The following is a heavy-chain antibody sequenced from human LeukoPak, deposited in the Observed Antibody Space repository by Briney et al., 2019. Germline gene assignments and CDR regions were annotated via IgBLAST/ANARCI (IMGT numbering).Heavy chain of an antibody. Sequence: GESLKISCKGSGYNFTNYWFGWVRQMPGKGLEWMGIIFPADSDTKYSPSFQGQVTISADKSISTAYLQWSSLKASDTAMYYCAAQGCSGGSCNSPDAFDIWGQGTMVTVSP. CDR3: AAQGCSGGSCNSPDAFDI. J-gene: IGHJ3*02. CDR1: GYNFTNYW. V-gene: IGHV5-51*01. D-gene: IGHD2-15*01. CDR2: IFPADSDT.